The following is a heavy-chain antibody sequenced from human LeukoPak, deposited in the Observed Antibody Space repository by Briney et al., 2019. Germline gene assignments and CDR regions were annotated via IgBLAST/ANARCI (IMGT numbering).Heavy chain of an antibody. CDR2: IYYSGST. V-gene: IGHV4-30-4*01. J-gene: IGHJ5*02. CDR3: ARPIPNYYEAPFDP. CDR1: GGSISSGDYY. Sequence: PSQTLSLTCTVSGGSISSGDYYWSWIRQPPGKGLEWIGYIYYSGSTYYNPSLKSRVTISVDTSKNQFSLKLSSVTAADTAVYYCARPIPNYYEAPFDPWGQGTLVTVSS. D-gene: IGHD3-22*01.